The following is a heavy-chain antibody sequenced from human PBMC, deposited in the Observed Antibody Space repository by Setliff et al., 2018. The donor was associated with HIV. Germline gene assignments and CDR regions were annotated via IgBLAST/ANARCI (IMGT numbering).Heavy chain of an antibody. V-gene: IGHV4-34*01. CDR1: GGSFSGYY. Sequence: SETLSLTCSVYGGSFSGYYWSWIRQPPGKGLEWIGEINHSGSTNYNPSLKSRVTISVDMSKNQFSLKLSSVTAADTAVYYCARGSKGGFFDYWGQGTLVTVSS. CDR2: INHSGST. J-gene: IGHJ4*02. D-gene: IGHD3-16*01. CDR3: ARGSKGGFFDY.